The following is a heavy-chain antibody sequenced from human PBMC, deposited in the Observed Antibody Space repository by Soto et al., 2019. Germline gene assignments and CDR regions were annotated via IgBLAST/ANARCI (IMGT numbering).Heavy chain of an antibody. CDR3: ARHTKQLWLLSDRDV. CDR1: GYNFTTYL. V-gene: IGHV5-51*01. CDR2: IYPGDSDA. D-gene: IGHD5-18*01. Sequence: GESLTISFKGSGYNFTTYLICWVRQMPVKGLEWMGIIYPGDSDARYSPSFRGQVTISADKSITTAYLPWSSLTASDSAVYYCARHTKQLWLLSDRDVLGQRTTLPVSS. J-gene: IGHJ6*02.